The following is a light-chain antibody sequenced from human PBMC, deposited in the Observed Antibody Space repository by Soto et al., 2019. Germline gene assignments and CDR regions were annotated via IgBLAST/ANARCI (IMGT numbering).Light chain of an antibody. CDR1: QSVSGS. J-gene: IGKJ4*01. Sequence: EIVLTQSPAILSLSPGEKATLSCRASQSVSGSLGWYQQKPGQAPRLIIYDASVRATGIPDRFSGSGSGTDFTLTISSLEPEDFAVYYCQEGTYWPAFGGGTKVEIK. V-gene: IGKV3-11*01. CDR3: QEGTYWPA. CDR2: DAS.